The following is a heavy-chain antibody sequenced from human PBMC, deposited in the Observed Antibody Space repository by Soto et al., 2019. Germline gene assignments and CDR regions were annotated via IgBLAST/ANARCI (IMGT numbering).Heavy chain of an antibody. CDR3: ARARRHYYGSGSYYERHYYYYYGMDV. Sequence: SETLSLTCTVSGGSISSYYWSWIRQPPGKGLEWIGYIYYSGSTNYNPSLKSRVTISVDTSKNQFSLKLSSVTAADTAVYYCARARRHYYGSGSYYERHYYYYYGMDVWGPGTTVTVSS. V-gene: IGHV4-59*01. CDR2: IYYSGST. D-gene: IGHD3-10*01. CDR1: GGSISSYY. J-gene: IGHJ6*02.